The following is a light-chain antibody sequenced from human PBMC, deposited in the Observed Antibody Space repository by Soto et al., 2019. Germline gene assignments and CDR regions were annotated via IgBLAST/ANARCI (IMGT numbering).Light chain of an antibody. CDR2: AAS. CDR3: QQIYSTPPT. V-gene: IGKV1-39*01. CDR1: QSISSY. Sequence: DIQMTQSPSSLSASVGDRVTITCRASQSISSYLNWYQQKPGKAPKLLIYAASSLQSGVPSRFSGSGSGTDSTLTISSLQPEDFETYSCQQIYSTPPTFGGGTKLEI. J-gene: IGKJ4*01.